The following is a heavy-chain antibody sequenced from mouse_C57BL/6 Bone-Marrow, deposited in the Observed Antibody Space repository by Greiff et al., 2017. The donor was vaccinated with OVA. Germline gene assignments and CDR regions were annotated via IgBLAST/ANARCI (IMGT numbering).Heavy chain of an antibody. CDR3: ARCGSNYYGPFAY. D-gene: IGHD1-1*01. CDR2: IYPGDGDT. Sequence: VQLQQSGPELVKPGASVKISCKASGYAFSSSWMNWVKQRPGTGLEWIGRIYPGDGDTNYNGKFKGKATLTADKSSSTASMQLSSLTSEDSAVYFCARCGSNYYGPFAYWGQGTLVTVSA. V-gene: IGHV1-82*01. J-gene: IGHJ3*01. CDR1: GYAFSSSW.